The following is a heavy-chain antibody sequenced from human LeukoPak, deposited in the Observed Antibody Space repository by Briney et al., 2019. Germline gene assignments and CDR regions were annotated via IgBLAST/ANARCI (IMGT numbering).Heavy chain of an antibody. CDR3: ARDRRCSGGSCYSRGRNYYYYYMDV. J-gene: IGHJ6*03. CDR1: GGSFSGYY. Sequence: SETLSLTCAVYGGSFSGYYWSWIRQPPGKGLEWIGEINHSGSTNYNPSLKSRVTISVDTSKNQFSLKLSSVTAADTAVYYCARDRRCSGGSCYSRGRNYYYYYMDVWGKGTTVTVSS. V-gene: IGHV4-34*01. D-gene: IGHD2-15*01. CDR2: INHSGST.